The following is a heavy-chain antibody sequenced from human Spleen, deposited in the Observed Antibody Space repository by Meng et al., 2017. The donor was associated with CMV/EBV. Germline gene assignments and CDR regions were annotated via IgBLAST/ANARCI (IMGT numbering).Heavy chain of an antibody. J-gene: IGHJ6*02. CDR2: ISGYNGNT. D-gene: IGHD3-22*01. V-gene: IGHV1-18*04. CDR1: GYTFTSYG. Sequence: GGSLRLSCKASGYTFTSYGIGWVRQAPGQGLEWMGWISGYNGNTKYAQNLQGRVTVTTDTLTSTAYMDLRSLRSDDTAVYYCARSSGYYRSLYYGMDVWGQGTTVTVSS. CDR3: ARSSGYYRSLYYGMDV.